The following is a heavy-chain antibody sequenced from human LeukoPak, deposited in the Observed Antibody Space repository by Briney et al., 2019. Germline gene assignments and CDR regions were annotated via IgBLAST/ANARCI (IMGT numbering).Heavy chain of an antibody. D-gene: IGHD3-10*01. V-gene: IGHV3-30*18. Sequence: GGSLRLSCAASGFTFSRYGMHWVREARGKGGEGVGVISYDGSNKYYADSVKGRFTISRDNSKHTLYLQMNSLRAEDTAVYYCAKPPDYYGSDYWGQGTLVTVSS. CDR2: ISYDGSNK. CDR3: AKPPDYYGSDY. J-gene: IGHJ4*02. CDR1: GFTFSRYG.